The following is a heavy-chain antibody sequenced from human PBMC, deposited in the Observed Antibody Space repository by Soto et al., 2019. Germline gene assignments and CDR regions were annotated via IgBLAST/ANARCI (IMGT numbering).Heavy chain of an antibody. V-gene: IGHV3-74*01. Sequence: GGSLRLSCAASGFTFSSYWMHWVRQAPGKGLAWVSRISIDETTTTYADSVKGRFTISRDNAKNTLYLQMNSLRAEDTAVYYCARVPYCSSSGCYSWFDPWGQGT. CDR2: ISIDETTT. J-gene: IGHJ5*02. CDR3: ARVPYCSSSGCYSWFDP. D-gene: IGHD2-2*01. CDR1: GFTFSSYW.